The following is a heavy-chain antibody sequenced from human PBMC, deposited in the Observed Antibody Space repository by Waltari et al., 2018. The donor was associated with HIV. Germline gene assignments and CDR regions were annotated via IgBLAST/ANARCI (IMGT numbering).Heavy chain of an antibody. CDR1: GGTFSSTA. CDR3: ASVDTAMATGPTFDY. V-gene: IGHV1-69*04. Sequence: QVQLVQSGAEVKKPGSSVKVSCKASGGTFSSTAISWWRPAPGQGLEWMGRIIPILGIANYAQKFQGRVTITADKSTSTAYMELSSLRSEDTAVYYCASVDTAMATGPTFDYWGQGTLVTVSS. J-gene: IGHJ4*02. CDR2: IIPILGIA. D-gene: IGHD5-18*01.